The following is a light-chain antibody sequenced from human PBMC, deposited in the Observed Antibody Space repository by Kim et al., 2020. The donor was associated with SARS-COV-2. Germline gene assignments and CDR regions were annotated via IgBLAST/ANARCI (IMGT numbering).Light chain of an antibody. J-gene: IGKJ4*01. V-gene: IGKV3-15*01. Sequence: EIVMTQSPVTLSVSPGERATLSCRVSQSVSSNLAWYQHKPGQAPRLLIYDASTRATGIPARFSGSGTGTEFTLTISGLQSEDFAAYYCQQYNNWPPELTFGGGTKVDIK. CDR1: QSVSSN. CDR2: DAS. CDR3: QQYNNWPPELT.